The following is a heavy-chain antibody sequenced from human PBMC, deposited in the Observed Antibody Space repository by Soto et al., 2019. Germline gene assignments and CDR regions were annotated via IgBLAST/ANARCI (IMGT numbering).Heavy chain of an antibody. CDR3: AREGGRTDWFDP. CDR2: VIPFSGTT. Sequence: SVKVSCKASGGSLSYNVISWVRQVPGQGLEWMGGVIPFSGTTTYAQKFQGRVTITADESTSTAYMELSSLRSEDTAVYYCAREGGRTDWFDPWGQGTLVTVSS. J-gene: IGHJ5*02. CDR1: GGSLSYNV. V-gene: IGHV1-69*13.